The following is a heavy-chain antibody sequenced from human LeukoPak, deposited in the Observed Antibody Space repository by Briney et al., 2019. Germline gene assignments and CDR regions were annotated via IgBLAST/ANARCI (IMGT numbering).Heavy chain of an antibody. CDR3: VRHDTDMVIDAFDI. CDR2: IYYSGRS. V-gene: IGHV4-59*08. D-gene: IGHD5-18*01. Sequence: PSETLSLTCSVSGGSISSYYWSWIRQPPGRGLEWIGYIYYSGRSNHNPSLKSRVTMSVDTSKNQFSLRLNSVTAADTAVYYCVRHDTDMVIDAFDIWGQGTMVTVSS. J-gene: IGHJ3*02. CDR1: GGSISSYY.